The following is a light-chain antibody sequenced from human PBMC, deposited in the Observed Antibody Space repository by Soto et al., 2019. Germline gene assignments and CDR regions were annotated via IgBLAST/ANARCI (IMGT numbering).Light chain of an antibody. CDR2: LNSDGGH. CDR3: QTWDTGTVV. CDR1: SGHTNYA. Sequence: QLVLTQSPSASASLGASVKLTCTLSSGHTNYAIAWHQQQPEKGPRYSMKLNSDGGHNKGDGIPDRFSGSSSGAERYLTISSLQSEDEADYYCQTWDTGTVVFGGGTKLTVL. V-gene: IGLV4-69*01. J-gene: IGLJ2*01.